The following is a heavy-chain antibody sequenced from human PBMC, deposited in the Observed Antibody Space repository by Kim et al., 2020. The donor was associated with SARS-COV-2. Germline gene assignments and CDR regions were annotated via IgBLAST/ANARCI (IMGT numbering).Heavy chain of an antibody. D-gene: IGHD1-1*01. V-gene: IGHV3-21*01. CDR2: ISSSSSYI. J-gene: IGHJ6*02. Sequence: GGSLRLSCAASGFTFSSYSMNWVRQAPGKGLEWVSSISSSSSYIYYADSVKGRFTISRDNAKNSLYLQMNSLRAEDTAVYYCARVRYNWNDRYYYYGMDVWGQGTTVTVSS. CDR1: GFTFSSYS. CDR3: ARVRYNWNDRYYYYGMDV.